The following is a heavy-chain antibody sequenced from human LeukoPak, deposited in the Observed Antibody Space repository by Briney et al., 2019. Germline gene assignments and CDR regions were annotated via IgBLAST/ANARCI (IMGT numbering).Heavy chain of an antibody. V-gene: IGHV4-34*01. J-gene: IGHJ6*02. CDR2: INHSGST. D-gene: IGHD1-1*01. CDR1: GGSFSGYY. CDR3: ARPLGQGNEYGMDV. Sequence: PSETLSLTCAVYGGSFSGYYWSWIRQSPGRGLEWIGEINHSGSTNYNPSLKSRVTISVDTSKNQFSLKLTSVTAADTAVYYCARPLGQGNEYGMDVWGQGTTVTVSS.